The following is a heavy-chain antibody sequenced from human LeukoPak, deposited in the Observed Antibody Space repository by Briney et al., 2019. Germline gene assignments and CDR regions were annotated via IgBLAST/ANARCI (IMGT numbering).Heavy chain of an antibody. CDR2: IKEDANEE. D-gene: IGHD2-2*01. Sequence: GGSLRLSCAASGFTFRYYRMSWVRQAPGKGLEWVANIKEDANEEYYVDSVRGRFIISRDNAKNSLFLQMYSLRADDTAVYYCARAGYCTSNSCYSPNFYYMDVWGKGTTVAVSS. J-gene: IGHJ6*03. CDR3: ARAGYCTSNSCYSPNFYYMDV. V-gene: IGHV3-7*01. CDR1: GFTFRYYR.